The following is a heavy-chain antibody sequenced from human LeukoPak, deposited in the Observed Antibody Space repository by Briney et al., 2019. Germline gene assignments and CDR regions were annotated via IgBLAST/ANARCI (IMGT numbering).Heavy chain of an antibody. D-gene: IGHD3-3*01. J-gene: IGHJ4*02. V-gene: IGHV3-23*01. CDR3: AKLSGDFWSGYPRNFDY. Sequence: GGSLRLSCAASGFTSSSYAMSWVRQAPGKGLEWVSAISGSGGSTYYADSVKGRFTISRDNSKNTLYLQMNSLRAEDTAVYYCAKLSGDFWSGYPRNFDYWGQGTLVTVSS. CDR1: GFTSSSYA. CDR2: ISGSGGST.